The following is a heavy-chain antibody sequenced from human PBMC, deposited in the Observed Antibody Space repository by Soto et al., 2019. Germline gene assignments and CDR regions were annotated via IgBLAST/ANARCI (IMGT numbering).Heavy chain of an antibody. J-gene: IGHJ4*02. Sequence: SVKVSCKACGGTFSSYAISWVRQAPGQGLEWMGGIIPIFGTANYAQKFQGRVTITADKSTSTAYMELSSLRSEDTAVYYCASSIMYYYDSSGYYPDYWGQGTLVTVSS. CDR3: ASSIMYYYDSSGYYPDY. D-gene: IGHD3-22*01. CDR1: GGTFSSYA. CDR2: IIPIFGTA. V-gene: IGHV1-69*06.